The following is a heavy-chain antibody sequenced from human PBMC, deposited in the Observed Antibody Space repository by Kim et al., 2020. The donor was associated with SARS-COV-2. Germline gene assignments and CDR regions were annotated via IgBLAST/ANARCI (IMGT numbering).Heavy chain of an antibody. CDR1: GFTVSSNY. CDR3: ARDPNRDYGDYVGPYGMDV. J-gene: IGHJ6*02. CDR2: IYSGGST. Sequence: GGSLRLSCAASGFTVSSNYMSWVRQAPGKGLEWVSVIYSGGSTYYADSVKGRFTISRDNSKNTLYLQMNSLRAEDTAVYYCARDPNRDYGDYVGPYGMDVWGQGTTVTVSS. V-gene: IGHV3-53*01. D-gene: IGHD4-17*01.